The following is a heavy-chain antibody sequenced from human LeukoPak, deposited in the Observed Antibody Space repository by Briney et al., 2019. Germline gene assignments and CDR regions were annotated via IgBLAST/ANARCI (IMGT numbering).Heavy chain of an antibody. CDR3: AKAGYGSGSYLRYYYYGMDV. CDR2: IYCDDDK. Sequence: ASGPTLVKPTQTLTLTCTLSGLSLNTAGVGVGWIRQPPGKALEWLALIYCDDDKRYNPSLKTRLTITKDTSKNQVVLTVTNMDPVDTATYYCAKAGYGSGSYLRYYYYGMDVWGQGTTVTVSS. J-gene: IGHJ6*02. D-gene: IGHD3-10*01. CDR1: GLSLNTAGVG. V-gene: IGHV2-5*02.